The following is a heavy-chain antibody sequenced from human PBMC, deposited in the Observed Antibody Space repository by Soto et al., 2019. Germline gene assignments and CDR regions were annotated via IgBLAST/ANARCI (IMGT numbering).Heavy chain of an antibody. D-gene: IGHD3-3*01. J-gene: IGHJ5*02. CDR3: ARGPRITIFGVVMDWFDP. CDR1: GYIFSSYY. V-gene: IGHV1-46*01. Sequence: ASVKVSCKASGYIFSSYYMHWVRQSPGQGLEWMGLINPSGDSTRYAQKLQGRVTMTTDTSTSTAYMELRSLRSDDTAVYYCARGPRITIFGVVMDWFDPWGQGTLVTFSS. CDR2: INPSGDST.